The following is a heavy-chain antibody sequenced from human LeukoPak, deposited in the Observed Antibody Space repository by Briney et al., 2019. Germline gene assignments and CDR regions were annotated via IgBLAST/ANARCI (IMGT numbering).Heavy chain of an antibody. CDR3: ARWRRDHSEFDF. Sequence: GGSLRLSCAASGFTFSDYWMAWVRQVPGKGLERVANIKRDGSFAEYGDSLEGRFIISRDNGENSLFLQMSSLRVEDTAVYHCARWRRDHSEFDFWGQGTLVTVSS. V-gene: IGHV3-7*01. CDR2: IKRDGSFA. J-gene: IGHJ4*02. CDR1: GFTFSDYW. D-gene: IGHD1-14*01.